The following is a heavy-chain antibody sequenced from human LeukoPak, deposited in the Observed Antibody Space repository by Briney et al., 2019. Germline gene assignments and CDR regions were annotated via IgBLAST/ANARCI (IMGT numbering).Heavy chain of an antibody. CDR1: GFTFSTYG. CDR2: IYSGGST. D-gene: IGHD5-24*01. Sequence: GGTLRLSCAASGFTFSTYGMNWVRQAPGKGLEWVSVIYSGGSTYYADSVKGRFTISRDNSKNTLYLQMNSLRAEDTAVYYCARGRRRDGYICDYWGQGTLVTVSS. J-gene: IGHJ4*02. V-gene: IGHV3-66*01. CDR3: ARGRRRDGYICDY.